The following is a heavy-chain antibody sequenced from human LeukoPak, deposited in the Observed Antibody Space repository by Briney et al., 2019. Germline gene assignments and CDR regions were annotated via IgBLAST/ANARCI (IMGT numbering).Heavy chain of an antibody. CDR2: IYSSGST. V-gene: IGHV4-59*08. J-gene: IGHJ4*02. D-gene: IGHD5-24*01. Sequence: NPSETLTLTCVVSGGSISTYYWSWLRQPPGKGLEWIGYIYSSGSTNYNPSLKSRVSISVDTSKNQFSLNLNSVTAADTAVYYCVRHGRRDGPFTYWGQGTLVTVSS. CDR3: VRHGRRDGPFTY. CDR1: GGSISTYY.